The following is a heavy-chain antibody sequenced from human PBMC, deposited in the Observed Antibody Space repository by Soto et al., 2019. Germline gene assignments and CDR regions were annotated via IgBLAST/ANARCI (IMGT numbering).Heavy chain of an antibody. CDR2: ISGSGDST. CDR1: GFSFSSYA. D-gene: IGHD6-19*01. CDR3: ARRSSGSYFVY. J-gene: IGHJ4*02. Sequence: VQLLESGGGLVQPGGSLRLSCAASGFSFSSYAMNWVCQAPGKGLEWVSVISGSGDSTYYADSVKGRFTITRDNSKNTLNLQMIRLRAEDTAVYYCARRSSGSYFVYWGQGTLVIVSS. V-gene: IGHV3-23*01.